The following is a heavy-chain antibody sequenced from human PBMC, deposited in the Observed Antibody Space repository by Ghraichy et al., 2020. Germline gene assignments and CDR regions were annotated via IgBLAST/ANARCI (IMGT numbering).Heavy chain of an antibody. D-gene: IGHD1-1*01. V-gene: IGHV3-23*01. Sequence: GGSLRLSCAAPKFTFTSHAMTWVRQAPGKGLEWVSTIVASGDNAFYADSVKGRFIISRDNSKSTLYLHMDNVRAEDTATYHCAHEASNWSQGYFDLWGRGTLVTVSS. J-gene: IGHJ2*01. CDR1: KFTFTSHA. CDR3: AHEASNWSQGYFDL. CDR2: IVASGDNA.